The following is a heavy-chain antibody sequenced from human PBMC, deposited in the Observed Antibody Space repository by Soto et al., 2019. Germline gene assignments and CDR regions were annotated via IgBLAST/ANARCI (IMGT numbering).Heavy chain of an antibody. CDR1: GFTFSSYA. V-gene: IGHV3-23*01. Sequence: GGSLRLSCAASGFTFSSYAMSWVRQAPGKGLEWVSAISGSGGSTYYADSVKGRFTISRDNSKNTLYLQMNSLRAEDTAVYYCAKEEGANCSSTSCHPEIFDYWGQGTLVTVSS. D-gene: IGHD2-2*01. CDR3: AKEEGANCSSTSCHPEIFDY. J-gene: IGHJ4*02. CDR2: ISGSGGST.